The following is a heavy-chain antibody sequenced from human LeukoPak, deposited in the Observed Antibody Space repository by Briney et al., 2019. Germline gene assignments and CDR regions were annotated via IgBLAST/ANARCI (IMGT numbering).Heavy chain of an antibody. CDR3: SRVQGYCSATSCYPHY. CDR2: INTNTVNP. Sequence: GASVKVSCKASGYTLTNYALNWVRQAPGQGLVWVGWINTNTVNPTYAQGFTGRCVLSLDTSVNTAYLQISSLKAEDTAIYYCSRVQGYCSATSCYPHYWGQGTLVTVSS. D-gene: IGHD2-2*01. J-gene: IGHJ4*02. CDR1: GYTLTNYA. V-gene: IGHV7-4-1*02.